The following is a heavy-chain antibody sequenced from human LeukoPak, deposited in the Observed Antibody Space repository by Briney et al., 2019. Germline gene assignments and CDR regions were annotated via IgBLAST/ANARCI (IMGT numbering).Heavy chain of an antibody. CDR1: GYSFTSYW. V-gene: IGHV5-51*01. J-gene: IGHJ4*02. Sequence: GESLKISCKGSGYSFTSYWIGWVRQMPGKGLEWMGIIYPGDSDTRYSPSFQGQVTISADKSISTAYPQWSSLKASDTAMYYCARRYCSSTSCYSGFADYWGQGTLVTVSS. CDR3: ARRYCSSTSCYSGFADY. D-gene: IGHD2-2*01. CDR2: IYPGDSDT.